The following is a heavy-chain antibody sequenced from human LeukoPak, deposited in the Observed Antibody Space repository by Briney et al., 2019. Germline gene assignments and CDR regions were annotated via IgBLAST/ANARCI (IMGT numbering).Heavy chain of an antibody. Sequence: PGGSLRLSCAASGFTFNRYGMSWVRQAPGKGLEWVSAISGSGGTTYYADSVKGRFTISRDNSKNTLYLQINSLRAEDTAVYYCARDIAAAAGTQDDYWGQGTLVTVSS. V-gene: IGHV3-23*01. D-gene: IGHD6-13*01. CDR2: ISGSGGTT. CDR1: GFTFNRYG. J-gene: IGHJ4*02. CDR3: ARDIAAAAGTQDDY.